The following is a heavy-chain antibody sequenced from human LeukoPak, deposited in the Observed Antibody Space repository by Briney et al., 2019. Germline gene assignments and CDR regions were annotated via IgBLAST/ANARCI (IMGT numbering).Heavy chain of an antibody. CDR3: ARQRCSSTSCRYYYYYMDV. J-gene: IGHJ6*03. CDR1: GGSISSSSYY. CDR2: IHYSGNT. Sequence: KPSETLSLTCTVSGGSISSSSYYWGWIRQPPGKGLEWIGSIHYSGNTYYNPSLKSRVTISVDTSKNQFSLKLTAVTAAHTAVYYCARQRCSSTSCRYYYYYMDVWGKGTTVTVSS. V-gene: IGHV4-39*01. D-gene: IGHD2-2*01.